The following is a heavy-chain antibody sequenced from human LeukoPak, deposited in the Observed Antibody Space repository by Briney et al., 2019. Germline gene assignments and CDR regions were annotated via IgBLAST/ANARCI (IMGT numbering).Heavy chain of an antibody. V-gene: IGHV3-53*01. Sequence: GGSLRLSCAASGFTVSSNYMSWVRQAPGKGLEWVSVIYSGGSTYYADSVKGRFTISRDNSKNTLYLQMNSLRAEDTAVYYCARVNSPYYYDSSGYQFDYWGQGTLVTVSS. CDR1: GFTVSSNY. J-gene: IGHJ4*02. CDR2: IYSGGST. CDR3: ARVNSPYYYDSSGYQFDY. D-gene: IGHD3-22*01.